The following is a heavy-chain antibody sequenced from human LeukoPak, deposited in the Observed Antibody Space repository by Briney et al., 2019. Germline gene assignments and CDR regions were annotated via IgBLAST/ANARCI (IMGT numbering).Heavy chain of an antibody. D-gene: IGHD6-19*01. CDR1: GYTFTSYG. Sequence: ASVNVSCKASGYTFTSYGISWVRQAPGQGLEWMGWISAYNGNTNYAQKLQGRVTMTTDTSTSTAYMELRSLRSDDTAVYYCARAKGGWYSSGWSGDYWGQGTLVTVSS. CDR2: ISAYNGNT. V-gene: IGHV1-18*01. CDR3: ARAKGGWYSSGWSGDY. J-gene: IGHJ4*02.